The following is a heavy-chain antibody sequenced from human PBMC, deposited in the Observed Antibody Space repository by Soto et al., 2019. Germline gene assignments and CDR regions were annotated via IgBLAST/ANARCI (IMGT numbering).Heavy chain of an antibody. Sequence: QVQLVQSGAEVKKTGASVKVSCKASGYTFTHYGITWVRQAPGQGLEWTGWINAYIGDTKSAQKYQGRVTVTIDTSTSTAYLELRSLRSDDTAVYYCARGDGDTLDYWGQGTLVRVSA. D-gene: IGHD2-21*02. CDR2: INAYIGDT. CDR1: GYTFTHYG. V-gene: IGHV1-18*01. J-gene: IGHJ4*02. CDR3: ARGDGDTLDY.